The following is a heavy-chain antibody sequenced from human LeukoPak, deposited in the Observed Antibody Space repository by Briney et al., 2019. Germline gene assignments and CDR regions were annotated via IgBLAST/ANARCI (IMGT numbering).Heavy chain of an antibody. Sequence: GGSLRLSCAASGFTFSSYWMSWVRQAPGKGLEWVANIKQDGSEKYYVDSVKGRFTISRDNAKNSLYLQMNSLRAEDTAVYYCGREQIVGGGITDYWGQGTLVTVSS. D-gene: IGHD1-26*01. CDR3: GREQIVGGGITDY. CDR2: IKQDGSEK. V-gene: IGHV3-7*01. J-gene: IGHJ4*02. CDR1: GFTFSSYW.